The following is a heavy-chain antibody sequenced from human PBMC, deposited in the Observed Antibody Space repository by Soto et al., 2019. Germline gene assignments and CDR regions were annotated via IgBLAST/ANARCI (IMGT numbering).Heavy chain of an antibody. Sequence: QVLLVQSGAEVKKPGSSVKVSCKLSGATFSSYAMSWVRQAPGQGLEWIGGIIPFFGTPNYAQKFQGRVTITPETSTANSLREPRRLNSHDPSLYFLSRSNGSFFPPLFHWGPGTLVTFSS. D-gene: IGHD5-18*01. CDR1: GATFSSYA. CDR2: IIPFFGTP. V-gene: IGHV1-69*06. J-gene: IGHJ4*02. CDR3: SRSNGSFFPPLFH.